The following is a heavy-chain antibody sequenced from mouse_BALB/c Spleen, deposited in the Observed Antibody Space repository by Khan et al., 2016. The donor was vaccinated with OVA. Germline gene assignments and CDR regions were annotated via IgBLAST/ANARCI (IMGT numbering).Heavy chain of an antibody. D-gene: IGHD3-3*01. CDR1: GYTFTNYG. CDR3: ARRRLWSLRRAFFDY. Sequence: QIQLVQSGPELKKPGETVKISCKASGYTFTNYGMSWVKQAPGKGLKWMGWINTYTGEPTYADDFKGRFAFSLETSASTAYLQINNLKNEDKATYCWARRRLWSLRRAFFDYWGQGTTLTVSS. V-gene: IGHV9-1*02. CDR2: INTYTGEP. J-gene: IGHJ2*01.